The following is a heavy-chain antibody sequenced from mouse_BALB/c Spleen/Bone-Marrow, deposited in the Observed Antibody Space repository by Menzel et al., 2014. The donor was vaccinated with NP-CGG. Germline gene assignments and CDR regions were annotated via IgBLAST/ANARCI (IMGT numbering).Heavy chain of an antibody. CDR2: IYPGDGDT. CDR3: ARVGFSFDY. V-gene: IGHV1-80*01. Sequence: VKLVESGAELVRPGSSVKISCKASGYAFSTYWMNWVEQRPGQGLEWIGQIYPGDGDTNYNEKFKGKATLTADKSSSTASIQLSSLTSEDSAVYFCARVGFSFDYWGQGTTLTVSS. CDR1: GYAFSTYW. J-gene: IGHJ2*01. D-gene: IGHD3-1*01.